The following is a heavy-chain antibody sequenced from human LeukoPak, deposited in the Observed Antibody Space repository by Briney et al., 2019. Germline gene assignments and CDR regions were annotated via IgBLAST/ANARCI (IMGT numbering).Heavy chain of an antibody. Sequence: GGSLRLSCAASGFTFSSYGMHWVRQAPGKGLEWVAFIHYDGTNEYYADSVKGRFTISRDNFKNTLSLQMNSLRVEDTALYYCVNSGFAPWGQGTLVTVSS. CDR1: GFTFSSYG. CDR3: VNSGFAP. V-gene: IGHV3-30*02. CDR2: IHYDGTNE. J-gene: IGHJ5*02. D-gene: IGHD3-10*01.